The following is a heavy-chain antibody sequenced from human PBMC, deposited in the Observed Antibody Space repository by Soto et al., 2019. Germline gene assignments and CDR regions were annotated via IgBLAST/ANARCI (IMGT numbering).Heavy chain of an antibody. V-gene: IGHV1-46*01. CDR3: ARDIGGSWYDNYYYGMDV. Sequence: ASVKVSCKASGYTFTSYYMHWVRQAPGQGLEWMGIINPSGGSTSYAQKFQGRVTMTRDTSTSTVYMELSSLRSEDTAVYYCARDIGGSWYDNYYYGMDVWGQGTTVTVSS. D-gene: IGHD6-13*01. J-gene: IGHJ6*02. CDR1: GYTFTSYY. CDR2: INPSGGST.